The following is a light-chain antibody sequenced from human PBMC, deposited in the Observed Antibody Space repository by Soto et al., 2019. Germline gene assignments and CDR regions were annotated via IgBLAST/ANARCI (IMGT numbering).Light chain of an antibody. V-gene: IGKV4-1*01. Sequence: DIVMTQSPDSLAVSLGERATINCKSSQSVLYSSNNKNYLAWYQQKPGQPPKLLIYWASTPESGVPDRLSGSGSGADFTLTISSLQAEEVAVYYCQQYYSTPPTFGGGTKVEIK. CDR1: QSVLYSSNNKNY. CDR2: WAS. CDR3: QQYYSTPPT. J-gene: IGKJ4*01.